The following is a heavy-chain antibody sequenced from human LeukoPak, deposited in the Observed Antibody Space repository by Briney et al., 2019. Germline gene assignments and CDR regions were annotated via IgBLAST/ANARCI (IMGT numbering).Heavy chain of an antibody. D-gene: IGHD3-3*01. V-gene: IGHV4-61*01. CDR3: ARAGDFWSGYINYYYYGMDV. J-gene: IGHJ6*02. CDR1: GGSVSSGSYY. CDR2: IYYSGST. Sequence: SETLSLTCTVSGGSVSSGSYYWSWIRQPPGKGLEWIGYIYYSGSTNYNPSLKSRVTISVDTSKNQFSLELSSVTAADTAVYYCARAGDFWSGYINYYYYGMDVWGQGTTVTVSS.